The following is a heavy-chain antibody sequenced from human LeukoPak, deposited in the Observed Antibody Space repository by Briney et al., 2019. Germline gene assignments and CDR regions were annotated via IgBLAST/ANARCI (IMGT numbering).Heavy chain of an antibody. D-gene: IGHD6-13*01. CDR1: GYTFTGYY. CDR2: INPNSGGT. V-gene: IGHV1-2*02. J-gene: IGHJ3*02. CDR3: ARFQSISSWYFGVGAFDI. Sequence: GASVKVSCKASGYTFTGYYMHWVRQAPGQGLEWMGWINPNSGGTNYAQKFQGRVTMTRDTSISTAYMELSRLRSDDTAVYYCARFQSISSWYFGVGAFDIWGQGTMVTVSS.